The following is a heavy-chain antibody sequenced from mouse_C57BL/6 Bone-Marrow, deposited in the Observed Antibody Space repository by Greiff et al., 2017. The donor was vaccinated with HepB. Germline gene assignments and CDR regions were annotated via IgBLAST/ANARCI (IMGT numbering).Heavy chain of an antibody. J-gene: IGHJ2*01. D-gene: IGHD1-1*01. CDR2: ILPGSGST. Sequence: QVQLQQSGAELMKPGASVKLSCKATGYTFTGYWIEWVKQRPGHGLEWIGEILPGSGSTNYNEKFKGKATLTADTSTNTAYMQLSSLTTEDSAIYYCARVRHYGDYWGQGTTLTVSS. CDR1: GYTFTGYW. CDR3: ARVRHYGDY. V-gene: IGHV1-9*01.